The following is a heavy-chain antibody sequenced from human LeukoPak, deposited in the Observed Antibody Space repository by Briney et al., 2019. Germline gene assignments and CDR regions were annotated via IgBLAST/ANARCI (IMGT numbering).Heavy chain of an antibody. J-gene: IGHJ4*02. Sequence: GGSLRLSCAASGFTFSSYGMSWVRQAPGKGLEWVSAISGSGGSTYYADSVRGRFTISRDNSKNTLYLQMNSLRAEDTAVYYCAKGLYYDSSGYLPYWGQGTLVTVSS. CDR2: ISGSGGST. D-gene: IGHD3-22*01. CDR1: GFTFSSYG. V-gene: IGHV3-23*01. CDR3: AKGLYYDSSGYLPY.